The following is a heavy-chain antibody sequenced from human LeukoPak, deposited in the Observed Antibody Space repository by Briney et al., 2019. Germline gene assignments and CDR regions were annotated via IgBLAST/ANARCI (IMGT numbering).Heavy chain of an antibody. V-gene: IGHV4-34*01. CDR3: ASSIVATMTGRRIYFDY. D-gene: IGHD5-12*01. CDR1: GGSFSGYY. Sequence: PSETLSLTCAVYGGSFSGYYWSWIRQPPGKGLEWIGAINHSGSTNYNPSLKSRVTISVDTSKNQFSLKLSSVTAADTAVYYCASSIVATMTGRRIYFDYWGQGTLITVSS. J-gene: IGHJ4*02. CDR2: INHSGST.